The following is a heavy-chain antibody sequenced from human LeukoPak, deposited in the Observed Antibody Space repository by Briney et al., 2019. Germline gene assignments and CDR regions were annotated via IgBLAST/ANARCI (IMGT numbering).Heavy chain of an antibody. CDR2: ISAYNGNT. Sequence: ASVKVSCKSSGATFSYSVISWVRQAPGQGLKWMGWISAYNGNTNYAQKLQGRVTMTTDTSTSTAYMELRSLRSDDTAVYYCARDRYGTLDYWGQGTLVTVSS. CDR1: GATFSYSV. V-gene: IGHV1-18*01. J-gene: IGHJ4*02. CDR3: ARDRYGTLDY. D-gene: IGHD4-17*01.